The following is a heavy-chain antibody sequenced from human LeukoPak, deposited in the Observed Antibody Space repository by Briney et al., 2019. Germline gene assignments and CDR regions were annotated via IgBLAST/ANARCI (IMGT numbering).Heavy chain of an antibody. J-gene: IGHJ4*02. Sequence: GGSLRLSCEASGFTFSSYWMSWVRQAPGKGLEWVANIKTDGSEKYYVDSVKGRFTISRDNAKNSLYLQMNSLRAEDTAVYYCAKDSQSHAWSQFDYWGQGTLVTVSP. CDR2: IKTDGSEK. V-gene: IGHV3-7*03. CDR3: AKDSQSHAWSQFDY. D-gene: IGHD2-15*01. CDR1: GFTFSSYW.